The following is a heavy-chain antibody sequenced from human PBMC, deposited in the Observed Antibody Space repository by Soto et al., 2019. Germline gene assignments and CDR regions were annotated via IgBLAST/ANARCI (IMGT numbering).Heavy chain of an antibody. CDR2: AYYRSKWYN. CDR3: ASGGGASCPWGFDY. Sequence: QVQLQQSGPGLVKPSQTLSLICAISGDSVSSNSAAWNWIRQSPSRGLEWLGRAYYRSKWYNEYAVSVKSLMIIIPDPCKNPCSLQLISVTTEDSAVYYCASGGGASCPWGFDYWGQGTLVTVSS. J-gene: IGHJ4*02. V-gene: IGHV6-1*01. D-gene: IGHD3-16*01. CDR1: GDSVSSNSAA.